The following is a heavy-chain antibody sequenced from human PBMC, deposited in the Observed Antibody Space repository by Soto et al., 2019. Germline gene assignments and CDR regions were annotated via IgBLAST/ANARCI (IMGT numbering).Heavy chain of an antibody. D-gene: IGHD3-22*01. V-gene: IGHV4-31*03. Sequence: SEPLSRTCSVSGGSRSNGGYYWIWIRQHPGKGLEWIGYIYYSGSTYYNPSLKSRVTISVDTSKNQFSLKLSSVTAADTAVYYCANFDQDYYDSSGLVNYWGQGTLVTVSS. CDR3: ANFDQDYYDSSGLVNY. CDR1: GGSRSNGGYY. CDR2: IYYSGST. J-gene: IGHJ4*02.